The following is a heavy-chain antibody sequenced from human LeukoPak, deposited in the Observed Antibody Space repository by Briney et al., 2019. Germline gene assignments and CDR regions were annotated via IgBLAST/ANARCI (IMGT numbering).Heavy chain of an antibody. CDR1: GFIFSSYW. Sequence: GSLRLSCAASGFIFSSYWMHWVRQAPGKGLVWVSRINSDGSSTSYADSVKGRFTISRDNAKNTLYLQMNSLRAEDTAVYYCARDYLMGGTTGKAFDIWGQGTMVIISS. D-gene: IGHD1-26*01. CDR3: ARDYLMGGTTGKAFDI. V-gene: IGHV3-74*01. CDR2: INSDGSST. J-gene: IGHJ3*02.